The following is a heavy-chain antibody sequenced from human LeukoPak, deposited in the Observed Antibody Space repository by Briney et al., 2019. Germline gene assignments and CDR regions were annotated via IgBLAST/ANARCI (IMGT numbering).Heavy chain of an antibody. D-gene: IGHD3-10*01. CDR2: IYPGDSDT. CDR3: ARQTNYYGSGSPQGWFDP. J-gene: IGHJ5*02. Sequence: GESLKISCKSSGYSFTSYWIGWVRQMPGKGLEWMGIIYPGDSDTRYSPSFQGQVTISADKSISTAYLQWSSLKASDTAMYYCARQTNYYGSGSPQGWFDPWGQGTLVTVSS. CDR1: GYSFTSYW. V-gene: IGHV5-51*01.